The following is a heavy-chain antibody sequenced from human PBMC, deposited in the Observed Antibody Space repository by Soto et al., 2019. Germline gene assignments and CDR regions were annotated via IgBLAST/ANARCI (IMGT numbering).Heavy chain of an antibody. CDR3: ARANYGSGSYYPVGPFDY. D-gene: IGHD3-10*01. J-gene: IGHJ4*02. CDR2: ISGGGGSNK. V-gene: IGHV3-23*01. Sequence: GGSLRLSCEASGFSFSNYAMNWVRQAPGQGLEWVSGISGGGGSNKYYADSVKGRFTISRDNSKNTLYLQMNSLRAEDTAVYYCARANYGSGSYYPVGPFDYWGQGTLVTVSS. CDR1: GFSFSNYA.